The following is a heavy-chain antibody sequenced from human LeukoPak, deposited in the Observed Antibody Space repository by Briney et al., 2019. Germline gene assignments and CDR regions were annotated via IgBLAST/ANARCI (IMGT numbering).Heavy chain of an antibody. V-gene: IGHV1-18*01. D-gene: IGHD3-16*01. J-gene: IGHJ4*02. CDR1: GYTFTSYG. CDR2: ISAYNGNT. CDR3: AADDQQLIL. Sequence: ASVKVSCKASGYTFTSYGISWVRQAPGQGLEWMGWISAYNGNTNYAQKLQGRVTITRDMSTGTVYMELGSLRSEDTAVYYCAADDQQLILWGQGTLVTVSS.